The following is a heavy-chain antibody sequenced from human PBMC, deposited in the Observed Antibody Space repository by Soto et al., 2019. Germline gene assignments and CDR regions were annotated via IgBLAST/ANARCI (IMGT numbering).Heavy chain of an antibody. D-gene: IGHD3-3*01. CDR1: GYSFTSYW. CDR2: IYPGDSDT. Sequence: PGESLKISCKGSGYSFTSYWIGWVRQMPGKGLEWMGIIYPGDSDTRYSPSFQGQVTISADKSISTAYLQWSSLKASDTAMYYCXRRKDFWSGYWPYYFDYWGQGTLVTVSS. CDR3: XRRKDFWSGYWPYYFDY. J-gene: IGHJ4*02. V-gene: IGHV5-51*01.